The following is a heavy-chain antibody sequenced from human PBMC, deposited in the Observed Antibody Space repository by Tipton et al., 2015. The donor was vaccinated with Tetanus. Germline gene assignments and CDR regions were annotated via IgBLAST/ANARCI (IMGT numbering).Heavy chain of an antibody. Sequence: SMRLSCAASGYNFSDYYMSWIRQAPGKGMEWLSYISTGGTVRYYADSVKGRLTISRDNAKNSLYLQMNSLRADDTAVYYCARVGVYQWLVLRFFDFWGQSTLVAVSS. CDR2: ISTGGTVR. CDR3: ARVGVYQWLVLRFFDF. D-gene: IGHD6-19*01. J-gene: IGHJ4*02. CDR1: GYNFSDYY. V-gene: IGHV3-11*01.